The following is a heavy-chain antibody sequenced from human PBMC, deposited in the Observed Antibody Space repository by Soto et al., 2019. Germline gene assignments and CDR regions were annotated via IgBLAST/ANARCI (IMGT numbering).Heavy chain of an antibody. V-gene: IGHV1-3*05. D-gene: IGHD1-26*01. CDR2: INAGNGNT. J-gene: IGHJ4*02. CDR1: GYTFSSYA. Sequence: QVQLVQSGAEEKNPGASVTVSCEASGYTFSSYAIHWVRQAPGQGLEWMGWINAGNGNTKYSQKFQGRVTITRDTSASTAYMELNSLRSEYTAVYDCARVDGTYWGQGTLVTVSS. CDR3: ARVDGTY.